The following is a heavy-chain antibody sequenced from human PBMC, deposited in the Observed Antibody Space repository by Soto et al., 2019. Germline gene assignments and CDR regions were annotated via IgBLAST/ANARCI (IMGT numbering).Heavy chain of an antibody. CDR2: IIPIFGTA. CDR1: GGTFSSYS. Sequence: GASVKVSCKASGGTFSSYSISWGRQAPGQGLEWMGGIIPIFGTANYAQKFQGRVTITADESTSTAYMELSSLRSEDTAVYYCAIEYSSSPPYYPIGYWGQGTLVTVSS. D-gene: IGHD6-6*01. CDR3: AIEYSSSPPYYPIGY. J-gene: IGHJ4*02. V-gene: IGHV1-69*13.